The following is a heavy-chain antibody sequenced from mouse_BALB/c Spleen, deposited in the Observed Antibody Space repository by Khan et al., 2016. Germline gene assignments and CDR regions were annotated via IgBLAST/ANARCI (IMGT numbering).Heavy chain of an antibody. V-gene: IGHV3-2*02. J-gene: IGHJ3*01. Sequence: EVQLQESGPGLVKPSQSLSLTCTVTVYSITSDYAWNWIRQFPGNKLEWMGYISYSGSTSYNPSLKSRISITRDTSKNQFFLQLNSVTTEDTATYYCARSYGYRGFAYWGQGTLVTVSA. CDR3: ARSYGYRGFAY. D-gene: IGHD2-2*01. CDR1: VYSITSDYA. CDR2: ISYSGST.